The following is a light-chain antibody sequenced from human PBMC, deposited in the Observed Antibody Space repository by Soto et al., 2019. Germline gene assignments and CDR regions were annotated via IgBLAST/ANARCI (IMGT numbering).Light chain of an antibody. CDR2: DAS. J-gene: IGKJ4*01. Sequence: EIVLTQSPATLSLSPGERATLSCRASQSVSSYLAWYQQKPGQAPRLLIYDASSSATGIPARFSGSGSGTDFTLTTSSLEPKDLAVYYCQQRSNWPLTFIGGTKVELK. CDR3: QQRSNWPLT. CDR1: QSVSSY. V-gene: IGKV3-11*01.